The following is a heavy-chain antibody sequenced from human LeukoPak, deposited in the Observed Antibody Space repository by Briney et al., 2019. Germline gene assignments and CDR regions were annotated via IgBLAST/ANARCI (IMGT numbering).Heavy chain of an antibody. CDR3: ARNPTQGAHWFDP. J-gene: IGHJ5*02. CDR1: GGTFSSYA. D-gene: IGHD3-16*01. Sequence: ASVKVSCKASGGTFSSYAISWVRQAPGQRLEWMGGIIPIFGTANYAQKFQGRVTITTDESTSTAYMELSSLRSEDTAVYYCARNPTQGAHWFDPWGQGTLVTVSS. V-gene: IGHV1-69*05. CDR2: IIPIFGTA.